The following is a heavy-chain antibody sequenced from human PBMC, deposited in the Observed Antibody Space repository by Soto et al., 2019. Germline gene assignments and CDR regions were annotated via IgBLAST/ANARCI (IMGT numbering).Heavy chain of an antibody. D-gene: IGHD2-8*01. V-gene: IGHV3-48*03. CDR3: AKEATNINNFDY. Sequence: GGSLRLSCAASGFTFSNYEMNWVRQAPGKGLEWLSYISSSGSHKEYADSVKGRFTISRDNAKKSLYLQLNSLRAEDTAVYYCAKEATNINNFDYWGQGTLVTVPQ. CDR1: GFTFSNYE. J-gene: IGHJ4*02. CDR2: ISSSGSHK.